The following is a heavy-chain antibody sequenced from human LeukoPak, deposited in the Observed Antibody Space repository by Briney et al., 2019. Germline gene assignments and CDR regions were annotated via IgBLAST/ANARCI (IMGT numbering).Heavy chain of an antibody. CDR3: ARGQLWLHN. Sequence: GGSLRLSCAASGFTFSDYYMSWIRQAPGKGLEWVSYISSSGSTANYADSVRGRVTISRDNAKNSLYVQVDSLRAEDTAVYYCARGQLWLHNWDQGTLVTVSS. D-gene: IGHD5-18*01. J-gene: IGHJ4*02. CDR2: ISSSGSTA. CDR1: GFTFSDYY. V-gene: IGHV3-11*01.